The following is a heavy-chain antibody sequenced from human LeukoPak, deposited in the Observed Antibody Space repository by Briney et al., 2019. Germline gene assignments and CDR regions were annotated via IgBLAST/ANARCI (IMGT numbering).Heavy chain of an antibody. CDR1: GFTFSSYA. D-gene: IGHD3-10*01. CDR2: ISSNGGST. Sequence: GGTLRLSXAASGFTFSSYAMHCVRQAPGKGLEYVSAISSNGGSTYYANSVKGRFTISRDNSKNTLHLQMGSLRAEDMAVYYCARDRITMVRGVLWRGYFDYWGQRTLVSVSS. CDR3: ARDRITMVRGVLWRGYFDY. J-gene: IGHJ4*02. V-gene: IGHV3-64*01.